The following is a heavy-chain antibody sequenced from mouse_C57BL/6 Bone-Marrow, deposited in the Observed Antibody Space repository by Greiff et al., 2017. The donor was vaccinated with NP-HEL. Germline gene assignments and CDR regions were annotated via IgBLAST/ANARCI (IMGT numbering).Heavy chain of an antibody. CDR3: ARGVYYYGSSLYAMDY. CDR1: GFSLTSYG. J-gene: IGHJ4*01. V-gene: IGHV2-2*01. Sequence: QVQLKESGPGLVQPSQSLSITCTVSGFSLTSYGVHWVRQSPGKGLEWLGVIWSGGSTDYNAAFISRLSISKDNSKSQVFFKMNSLQADDTAIYYCARGVYYYGSSLYAMDYWGQGTSVTVSS. D-gene: IGHD1-1*01. CDR2: IWSGGST.